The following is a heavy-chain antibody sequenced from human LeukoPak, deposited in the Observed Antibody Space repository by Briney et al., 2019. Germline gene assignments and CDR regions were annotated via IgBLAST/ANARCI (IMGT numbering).Heavy chain of an antibody. Sequence: GGSLRLSCAASGFSFSSYAMSWVRQAPGKGLDWVSAISGSGGSTYYADSVKGRLTISRDNSKNTLYLQMNSLRAEDTAVYYCAKENAAMDYFDYWGQGTLSPSPQ. CDR2: ISGSGGST. D-gene: IGHD2-2*01. CDR3: AKENAAMDYFDY. J-gene: IGHJ4*02. CDR1: GFSFSSYA. V-gene: IGHV3-23*01.